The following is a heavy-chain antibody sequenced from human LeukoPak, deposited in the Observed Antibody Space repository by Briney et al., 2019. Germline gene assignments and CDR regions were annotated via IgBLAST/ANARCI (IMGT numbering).Heavy chain of an antibody. J-gene: IGHJ4*02. CDR2: IYYSGST. Sequence: SETLSLTCTVSGGSISSSDYYWGWIRQPPGKGLEWIGSIYYSGSTYYNPSLKSRVTISVDTSKNQFSLKLSSVTAADTAVYYCARLPRTYCGGDCYSYYFDYWGQGTLVTVSS. D-gene: IGHD2-21*01. V-gene: IGHV4-39*01. CDR3: ARLPRTYCGGDCYSYYFDY. CDR1: GGSISSSDYY.